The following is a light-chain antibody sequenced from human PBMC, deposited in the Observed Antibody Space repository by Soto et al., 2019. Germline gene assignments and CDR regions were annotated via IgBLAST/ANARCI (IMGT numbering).Light chain of an antibody. V-gene: IGKV1-9*01. CDR3: QQLNSYPLT. CDR2: AAS. CDR1: QGISSY. J-gene: IGKJ3*01. Sequence: DIQLTQSPSFLSASEGDRVTITCRASQGISSYLAWYQQKPGKAPKLLIYAASTLHSGVPSRFRGSGSGTEFTLTISSLQPEDCATYYYQQLNSYPLTFGPGTKVDIE.